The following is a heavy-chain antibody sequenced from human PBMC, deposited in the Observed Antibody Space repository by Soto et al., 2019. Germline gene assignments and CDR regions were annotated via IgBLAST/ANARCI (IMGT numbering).Heavy chain of an antibody. Sequence: ASETLSLTCTVSGGSISSYYWSWIRQPPGKGLEWIGYIYYSGSTNYNPSLKSRVTISVDTSKNQFSLKLSSVTAADTAVYYCARDSGYYYGSGSPYYFDYWGQGTLVTVSS. V-gene: IGHV4-59*01. CDR2: IYYSGST. CDR1: GGSISSYY. J-gene: IGHJ4*02. CDR3: ARDSGYYYGSGSPYYFDY. D-gene: IGHD3-10*01.